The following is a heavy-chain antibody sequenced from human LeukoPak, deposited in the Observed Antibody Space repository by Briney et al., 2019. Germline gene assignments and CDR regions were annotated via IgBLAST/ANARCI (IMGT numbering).Heavy chain of an antibody. CDR2: INPNSGGT. CDR3: ASAYSSGWPYFDY. J-gene: IGHJ4*02. D-gene: IGHD6-19*01. Sequence: GASVKVSCKASGYTFTSYDINWVRQAPGQGLEWMGWINPNSGGTNYAQKFQGRVTMTRDTSISTAYMELSRLRSDDTAVYYCASAYSSGWPYFDYWGQGTLVTVSS. V-gene: IGHV1-2*02. CDR1: GYTFTSYD.